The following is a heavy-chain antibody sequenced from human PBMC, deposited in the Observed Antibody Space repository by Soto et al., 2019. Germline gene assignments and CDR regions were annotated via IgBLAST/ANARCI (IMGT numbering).Heavy chain of an antibody. J-gene: IGHJ4*02. Sequence: PWGSLRLTCTASVFTFSRYSMDWFRQAPGKGLEWVSSISSTTNYIYYADSMKGRFTVSRDNAKNSVYLDMNSLSAEDTAVYYCARESEDLTSKFDYWGQGTLVTVS. CDR3: ARESEDLTSKFDY. CDR2: ISSTTNYI. CDR1: VFTFSRYS. V-gene: IGHV3-21*01.